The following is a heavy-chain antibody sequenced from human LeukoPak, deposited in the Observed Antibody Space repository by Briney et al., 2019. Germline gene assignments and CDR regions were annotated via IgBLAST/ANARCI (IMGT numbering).Heavy chain of an antibody. V-gene: IGHV3-30*03. Sequence: PGRSLRLSCAASGFTFSNFGMHWVRQAPGKGLEWVAVISYDGKNEYYTDSVKGRFTISRDNAKNTVYLQMNSLRAEDTAVYYCARVEPNGPEGVDYWGQGTLVTVSS. CDR3: ARVEPNGPEGVDY. D-gene: IGHD1-1*01. J-gene: IGHJ4*02. CDR1: GFTFSNFG. CDR2: ISYDGKNE.